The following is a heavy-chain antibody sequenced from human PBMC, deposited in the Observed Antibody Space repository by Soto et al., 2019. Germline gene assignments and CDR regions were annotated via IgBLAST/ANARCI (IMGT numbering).Heavy chain of an antibody. D-gene: IGHD3-22*01. Sequence: QVQLVQSGPEVKKPGASVKVSCKASGNTFASHGFSWVRQAPGQGLEWMGWISGFNGQTNYALKFQGRVTLTTDTSTSTAYIELRSLRSDDTAVYFCARVDSRGVAVVHDYWGQGTLVTVSS. J-gene: IGHJ4*02. CDR1: GNTFASHG. CDR2: ISGFNGQT. CDR3: ARVDSRGVAVVHDY. V-gene: IGHV1-18*01.